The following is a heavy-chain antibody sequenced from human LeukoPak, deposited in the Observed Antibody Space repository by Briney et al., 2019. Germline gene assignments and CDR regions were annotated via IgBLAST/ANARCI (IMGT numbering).Heavy chain of an antibody. J-gene: IGHJ1*01. D-gene: IGHD3-22*01. CDR3: APVYYDSRDYGDLES. CDR2: ITATSTSI. Sequence: GGSLRLACAASGIAFRSFTMNWVRQAAGKGLEWVSSITATSTSIFYADSVKGRFTISRDNAKNSLYLQMNSLRDEHTAVYHCAPVYYDSRDYGDLESWGEGAPVSVSS. V-gene: IGHV3-21*01. CDR1: GIAFRSFT.